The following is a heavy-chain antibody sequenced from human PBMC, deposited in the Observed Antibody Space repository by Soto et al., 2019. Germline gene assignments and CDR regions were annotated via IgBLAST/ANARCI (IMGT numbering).Heavy chain of an antibody. CDR1: GYTLTELS. CDR3: TTTVPIGHGNFDY. J-gene: IGHJ4*02. V-gene: IGHV1-24*01. CDR2: FDPEDGET. Sequence: GASVKVSCKVSGYTLTELSMHWVRQAPGKGLEWMGGFDPEDGETIYAQKFQGRVTMTEDTSTDTAYMELNSLKTDDTAVYFCTTTVPIGHGNFDYWGPGTLVTVSS.